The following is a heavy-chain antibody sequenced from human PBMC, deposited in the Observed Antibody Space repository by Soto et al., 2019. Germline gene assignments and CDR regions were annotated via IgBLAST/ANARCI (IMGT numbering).Heavy chain of an antibody. CDR2: IWYDGSNK. D-gene: IGHD3-10*01. J-gene: IGHJ6*02. Sequence: GGSLRISCAACGVTLSSYGVHWVRQAPGKGLEWVAVIWYDGSNKYYADSVKGRFTISRDNSKNTLYLQMNSLRAEDTAVYYCARQLGGPGSYYLGYYYYGMDVWVQGSTVTVSS. CDR1: GVTLSSYG. CDR3: ARQLGGPGSYYLGYYYYGMDV. V-gene: IGHV3-33*01.